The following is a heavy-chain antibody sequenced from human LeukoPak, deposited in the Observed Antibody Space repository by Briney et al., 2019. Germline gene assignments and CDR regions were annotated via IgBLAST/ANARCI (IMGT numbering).Heavy chain of an antibody. Sequence: GGSLRLSCAASGFTFSSYGMHWVRPAPGKGREWVAVIWYDGSNKYYADSVTGRFTISRDTTKNTLYLRMSSLRAADTAMYFCVRMRGPERRHCFDYWSQGALLIVSS. D-gene: IGHD2-2*01. V-gene: IGHV3-33*03. J-gene: IGHJ4*02. CDR1: GFTFSSYG. CDR2: IWYDGSNK. CDR3: VRMRGPERRHCFDY.